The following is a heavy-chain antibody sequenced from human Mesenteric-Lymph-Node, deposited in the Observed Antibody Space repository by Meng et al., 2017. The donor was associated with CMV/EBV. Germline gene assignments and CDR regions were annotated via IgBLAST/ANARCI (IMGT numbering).Heavy chain of an antibody. J-gene: IGHJ4*02. Sequence: GESLKISCAASGFTFTSNWMHWVRQAPGKGLVWVSCINSDGRSTTYADSVKGRFTISRDNAKNTLYLQMNSLRAEDTAVYYCAGELRGVLDYWGQGTLVTVSS. CDR2: INSDGRST. V-gene: IGHV3-74*01. CDR1: GFTFTSNW. CDR3: AGELRGVLDY. D-gene: IGHD2-15*01.